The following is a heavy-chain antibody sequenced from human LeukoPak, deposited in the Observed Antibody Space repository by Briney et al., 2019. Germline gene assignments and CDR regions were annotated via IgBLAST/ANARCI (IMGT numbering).Heavy chain of an antibody. Sequence: SETLSLTCAVSGDSISRDGYYWSWIRQPPGKGLEWIGYIYYSGSTNYNPSLKSRVTISVDTSKNQFSLKLSSVTAADTAVYYCARAYGSGSYTFDYWGQGTLVTVSS. CDR3: ARAYGSGSYTFDY. J-gene: IGHJ4*02. V-gene: IGHV4-61*08. CDR1: GDSISRDGYY. CDR2: IYYSGST. D-gene: IGHD3-10*01.